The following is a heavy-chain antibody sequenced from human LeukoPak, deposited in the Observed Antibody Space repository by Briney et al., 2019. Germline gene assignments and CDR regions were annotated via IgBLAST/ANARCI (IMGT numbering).Heavy chain of an antibody. D-gene: IGHD3-10*01. J-gene: IGHJ3*02. CDR3: ARQDPPPGMKAFDI. V-gene: IGHV4-39*01. Sequence: PETLSLTCTVSGGSISSSSYYWGWIRQPPGKGLEWIGSIYYSGSTYYNPSLKSRVTISVDTSKNQFSLKLSSVTAADTAVYYCARQDPPPGMKAFDIWGQGTMVTVSS. CDR1: GGSISSSSYY. CDR2: IYYSGST.